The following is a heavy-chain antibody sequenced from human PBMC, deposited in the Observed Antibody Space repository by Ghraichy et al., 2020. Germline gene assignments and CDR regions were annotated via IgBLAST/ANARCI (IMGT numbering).Heavy chain of an antibody. V-gene: IGHV3-23*01. CDR3: AKGGLNNPYYYYYMDV. D-gene: IGHD3-10*01. CDR2: ISNGGSGT. Sequence: SCAASGFTFTSSAMSWVRQAPGKGLEWVSTISNGGSGTQYADSVKGRFTISRDNSKNTLYLQMKSLRAEDTAVYYCAKGGLNNPYYYYYMDVWGNGTTVTGAS. CDR1: GFTFTSSA. J-gene: IGHJ6*03.